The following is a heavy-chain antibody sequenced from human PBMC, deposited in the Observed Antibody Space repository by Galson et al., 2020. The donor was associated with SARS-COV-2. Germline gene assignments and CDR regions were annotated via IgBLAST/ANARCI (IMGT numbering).Heavy chain of an antibody. CDR1: GFPFSTYS. CDR2: ISTSSSYT. J-gene: IGHJ6*02. CDR3: ARDEGIRGYNYGRLYYGMDV. D-gene: IGHD5-18*01. V-gene: IGHV3-21*01. Sequence: NSGGSLRLSCAASGFPFSTYSMNWVRQAPGKGLEWVSSISTSSSYTYYVDSVKRRFSISRDKPRNSLYLQMNSLRAEDTAVYYCARDEGIRGYNYGRLYYGMDVWGQGTTVTVSS.